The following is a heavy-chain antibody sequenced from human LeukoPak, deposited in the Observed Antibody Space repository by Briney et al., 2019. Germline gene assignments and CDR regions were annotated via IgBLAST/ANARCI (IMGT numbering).Heavy chain of an antibody. J-gene: IGHJ3*02. CDR2: IYYSGST. CDR3: ARPSGMGPAFDI. V-gene: IGHV4-59*08. D-gene: IGHD1-1*01. Sequence: SETLSLTCTVSGGSISTYYWSWIRQPPGKGLEWIGYIYYSGSTNYNPSLKSRVTISVDTSKTQFSLKLSSVTAADTAVYYCARPSGMGPAFDIWGQGTMVTVSS. CDR1: GGSISTYY.